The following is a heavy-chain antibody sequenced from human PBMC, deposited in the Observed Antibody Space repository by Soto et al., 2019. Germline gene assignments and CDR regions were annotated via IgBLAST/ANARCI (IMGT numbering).Heavy chain of an antibody. Sequence: QVQLQQWGAGLLKPSETLSLTCAVYGGSFSGYYWTWIRQPPGTGLEWIGEINHSGSTNYNPFLKSRVTISVDTAKTQFSLKLTSVTAAVTAVYYCARDKMTGLFDAWGQGPLVTVSS. J-gene: IGHJ4*02. CDR1: GGSFSGYY. CDR3: ARDKMTGLFDA. D-gene: IGHD3-9*01. V-gene: IGHV4-34*01. CDR2: INHSGST.